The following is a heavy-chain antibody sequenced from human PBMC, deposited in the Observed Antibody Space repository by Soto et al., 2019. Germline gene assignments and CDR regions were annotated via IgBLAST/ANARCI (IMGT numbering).Heavy chain of an antibody. V-gene: IGHV3-7*01. D-gene: IGHD1-1*01. J-gene: IGHJ4*02. CDR3: ARSGDGHHDFLDY. Sequence: PGLSLRLSCGASGFTFSSYWMNWVRQAPGKGLEWVANINQDGNEDNLLDSVKGRFTISRDNAKNSLFLQMNSLRVADPAVYYCARSGDGHHDFLDYWGQGALVTVSS. CDR1: GFTFSSYW. CDR2: INQDGNED.